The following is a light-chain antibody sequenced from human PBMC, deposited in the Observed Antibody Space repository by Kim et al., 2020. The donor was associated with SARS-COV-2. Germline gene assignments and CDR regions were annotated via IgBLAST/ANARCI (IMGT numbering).Light chain of an antibody. J-gene: IGKJ1*01. CDR3: KQYKNWPWT. Sequence: VAPGERATRACRASQSVGSNLAWYQQKPGPTPRLLIYTDSTRATGIPARFSGSGSGTEFTLTISSLQSEDFAVYYCKQYKNWPWTFGQGTKVDIK. CDR1: QSVGSN. CDR2: TDS. V-gene: IGKV3-15*01.